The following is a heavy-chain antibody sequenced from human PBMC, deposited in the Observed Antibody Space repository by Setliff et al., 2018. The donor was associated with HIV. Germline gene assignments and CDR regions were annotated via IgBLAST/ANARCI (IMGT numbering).Heavy chain of an antibody. D-gene: IGHD6-19*01. CDR3: ARYSSGHSDYYYYYMDV. CDR1: GFSLSNARMG. Sequence: SGPTLVNPTETLTLTCTVSGFSLSNARMGVSWIRQPPGKALEWLAHIFSNDEKSYSTSLKSRPTISKDTSKSQVVLTMTNMDPVDTATYYCARYSSGHSDYYYYYMDVWGKGTTVTVSS. J-gene: IGHJ6*03. V-gene: IGHV2-26*01. CDR2: IFSNDEK.